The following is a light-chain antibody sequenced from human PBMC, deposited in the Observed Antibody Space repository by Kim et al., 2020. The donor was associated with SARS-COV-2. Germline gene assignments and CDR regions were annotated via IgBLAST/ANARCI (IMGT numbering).Light chain of an antibody. CDR2: EDN. V-gene: IGLV6-57*01. J-gene: IGLJ3*02. Sequence: NFMLTQPHSVSESPGKTVTISCTRSSGSIASNYVQWYQQRPGSSPTTAIYEDNQRPSGVPDRFSGSIDSSSNSASLTISGLKTEDEADYYCQSYDSSNLWVFGGGTQLTVL. CDR3: QSYDSSNLWV. CDR1: SGSIASNY.